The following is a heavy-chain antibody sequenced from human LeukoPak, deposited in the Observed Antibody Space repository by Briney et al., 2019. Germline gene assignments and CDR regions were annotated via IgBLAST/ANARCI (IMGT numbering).Heavy chain of an antibody. V-gene: IGHV4-59*01. CDR3: ARVIAAAGTEWFDP. Sequence: SETLSLTCTVSGGSISGYYLSWIRQPPGKGLEWIGYIYYSGSTNYNPSLKSRVTISVDTSKNQFSLKLSSVTAADTAVYYCARVIAAAGTEWFDPWGQGTLVTVSS. D-gene: IGHD6-13*01. J-gene: IGHJ5*02. CDR1: GGSISGYY. CDR2: IYYSGST.